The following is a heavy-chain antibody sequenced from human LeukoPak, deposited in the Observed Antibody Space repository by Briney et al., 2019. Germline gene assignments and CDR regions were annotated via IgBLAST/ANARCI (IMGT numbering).Heavy chain of an antibody. CDR1: GFTFGDYA. D-gene: IGHD3-10*01. J-gene: IGHJ4*02. CDR2: ISSKAYGGTT. Sequence: GGSLRLSCTASGFTFGDYAMSWFRQAPGKGLEWVGFISSKAYGGTTEYAASVKGRFTISRDDSKSIAYLQMNSLKTEDTAVYYCTRALPGFSFDYWGQGTLVTVSS. CDR3: TRALPGFSFDY. V-gene: IGHV3-49*03.